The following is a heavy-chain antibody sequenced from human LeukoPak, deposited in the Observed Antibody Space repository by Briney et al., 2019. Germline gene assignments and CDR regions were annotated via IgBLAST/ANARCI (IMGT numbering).Heavy chain of an antibody. V-gene: IGHV4-59*01. CDR2: IYYSGST. Sequence: PSETLSLTRTVSGGSISSYYWSWIRQPPGKGLEWIGYIYYSGSTNYNPSLKSRVTISVDTSKNQFSLKLSSVTAADTAVYYCARDCSSTSCYGGGFDYWSQGTLVTVSS. CDR3: ARDCSSTSCYGGGFDY. CDR1: GGSISSYY. J-gene: IGHJ4*02. D-gene: IGHD2-2*01.